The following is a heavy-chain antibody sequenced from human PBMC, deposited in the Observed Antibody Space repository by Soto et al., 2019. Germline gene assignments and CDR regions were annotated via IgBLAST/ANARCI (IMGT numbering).Heavy chain of an antibody. CDR2: IYHSGST. Sequence: QLQLQESGSGLVKPSQTLSLTCAVSGGSISSGGYSWSWIRQPPGKGLEWIGYIYHSGSTYYNPFLKGRVNKAVDRSKKQLYLKLSSVAAADTAVYYCAIEAVGGAGGGGFDLWGQGTLVTAS. D-gene: IGHD3-16*01. J-gene: IGHJ5*02. CDR1: GGSISSGGYS. V-gene: IGHV4-30-2*01. CDR3: AIEAVGGAGGGGFDL.